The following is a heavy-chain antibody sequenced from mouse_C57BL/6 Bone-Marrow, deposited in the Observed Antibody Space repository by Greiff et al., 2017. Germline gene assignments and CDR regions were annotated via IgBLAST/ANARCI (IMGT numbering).Heavy chain of an antibody. J-gene: IGHJ2*01. CDR2: IDPSDSYT. CDR3: ARVGQPDYFDY. CDR1: GYTFTSYW. D-gene: IGHD6-1*01. Sequence: QVQLQQPGAELVKPGASVKLSCKASGYTFTSYWMQWVKQRPGQGLEWIGEIDPSDSYTNYNQKFKGKATLTVDTSSGTAYMQLSSLTSEDSAVYYCARVGQPDYFDYWGQGTTLTVSS. V-gene: IGHV1-50*01.